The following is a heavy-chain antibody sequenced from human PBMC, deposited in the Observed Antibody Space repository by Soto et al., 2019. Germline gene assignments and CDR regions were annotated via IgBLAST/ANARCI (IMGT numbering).Heavy chain of an antibody. CDR1: GFTFSSYG. D-gene: IGHD6-6*01. CDR3: ATAQQGSSRPYYYGMDV. J-gene: IGHJ6*02. Sequence: GGSLRLSCAASGFTFSSYGMHWVRQAPGKGLEWVAVISYDGSNKYYADSVKGRFTISRDNSKNTLYLQMNSLRAEDTAVYYCATAQQGSSRPYYYGMDVWGQGTTVTVSS. V-gene: IGHV3-30*03. CDR2: ISYDGSNK.